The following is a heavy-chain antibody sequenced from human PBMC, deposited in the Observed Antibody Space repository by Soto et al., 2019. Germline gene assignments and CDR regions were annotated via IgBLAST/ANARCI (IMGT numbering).Heavy chain of an antibody. V-gene: IGHV3-21*01. D-gene: IGHD6-19*01. J-gene: IGHJ4*02. CDR1: GLTFSTYT. CDR2: ISSSSGYI. CDR3: ARDGAVAGKLDY. Sequence: EVQLVESGGGLVKPGGSLRLSCAASGLTFSTYTMNWVRQAPGKGLEWVSSISSSSGYIYYADSVKGRFTISRDNAKKSLYLQMNSLRAEDPAVYYCARDGAVAGKLDYWGQGTLVTVSS.